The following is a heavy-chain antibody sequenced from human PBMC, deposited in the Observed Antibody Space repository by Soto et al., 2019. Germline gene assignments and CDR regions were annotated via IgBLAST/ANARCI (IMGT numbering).Heavy chain of an antibody. D-gene: IGHD3-9*01. Sequence: QITLKESGPTLVNPTQTLTLTCTFSGFSLSTSGVGVGWIRQPPGKALEWLALIYWNDDKRYSPSLKSRLTITKDTSKNQVVLTMTNMDPVDTATYYCAHKRLSIADYDILTGPNWFDPWGQGTLVTVSS. V-gene: IGHV2-5*01. CDR1: GFSLSTSGVG. J-gene: IGHJ5*02. CDR3: AHKRLSIADYDILTGPNWFDP. CDR2: IYWNDDK.